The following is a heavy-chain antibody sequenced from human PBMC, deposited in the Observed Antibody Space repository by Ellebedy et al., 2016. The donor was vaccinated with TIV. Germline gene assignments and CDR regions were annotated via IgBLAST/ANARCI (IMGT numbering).Heavy chain of an antibody. J-gene: IGHJ5*02. V-gene: IGHV1-69*13. CDR2: IIPIFGTA. D-gene: IGHD1-7*01. CDR1: GGTFSSYA. CDR3: ARARGGLELRWFDP. Sequence: SVKVSXKASGGTFSSYAISWVRQAPGQGLEWMGGIIPIFGTANYAQKFQGRVTITADESTSTAYMELRSLRSDDTAVYYCARARGGLELRWFDPWGQGTLVTVSS.